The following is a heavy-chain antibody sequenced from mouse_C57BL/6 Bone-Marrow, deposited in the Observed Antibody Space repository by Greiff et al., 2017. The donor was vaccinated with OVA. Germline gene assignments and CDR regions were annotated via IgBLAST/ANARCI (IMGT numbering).Heavy chain of an antibody. CDR3: ARSSYYFDY. J-gene: IGHJ2*01. Sequence: QVQLQQPGAELVKPGASVKLSCKASGYTFTSYWMHWVKQRPGQGLEWIGLIHPNSGSTNYNEKFKSKSTLTVDKSSSTAYIQLSSLTSEDSAVYYCARSSYYFDYWGQGTTLTVSS. CDR1: GYTFTSYW. D-gene: IGHD1-1*01. V-gene: IGHV1-64*01. CDR2: IHPNSGST.